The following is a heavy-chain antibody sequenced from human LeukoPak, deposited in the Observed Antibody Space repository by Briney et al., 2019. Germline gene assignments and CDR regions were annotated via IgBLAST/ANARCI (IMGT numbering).Heavy chain of an antibody. Sequence: PSETLSLTCTVSGGSISSRSYYWGWIRQPPGRGLEWIGSIYTSGSTNYNPSLKSRVTISVDTSKNQFSLKLSSVTAADTAVYYCARWETGENAFDIWGQGTMVTVSS. CDR3: ARWETGENAFDI. D-gene: IGHD7-27*01. J-gene: IGHJ3*02. CDR1: GGSISSRSYY. V-gene: IGHV4-39*07. CDR2: IYTSGST.